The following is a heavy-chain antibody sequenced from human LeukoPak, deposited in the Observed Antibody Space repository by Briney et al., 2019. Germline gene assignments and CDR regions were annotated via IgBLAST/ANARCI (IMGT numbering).Heavy chain of an antibody. D-gene: IGHD1-26*01. CDR2: INGDGRST. Sequence: PGGSLRLSCAASGFTFSNYWMHWVRQGPGKGLVWVSRINGDGRSTSYADSVKGRFTISRDNAKNTLYLQMNSLRAEDTAVYYCARGYVVGATSQDYWGQGTLVTVSS. V-gene: IGHV3-74*01. J-gene: IGHJ4*02. CDR3: ARGYVVGATSQDY. CDR1: GFTFSNYW.